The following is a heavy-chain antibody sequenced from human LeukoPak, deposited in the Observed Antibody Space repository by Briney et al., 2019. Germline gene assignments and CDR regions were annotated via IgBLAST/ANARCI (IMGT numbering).Heavy chain of an antibody. Sequence: GRSLRLSCAASGFTFSSYGMHWVRQAPGKGLEWVAVISYDGSNKYYADSVKGRFTISRDNSKNTLYLQMNSLRAEDTAVYYCARDPGLYGDYNSDGYWGQGTLVTVSS. J-gene: IGHJ4*02. D-gene: IGHD4-17*01. CDR2: ISYDGSNK. V-gene: IGHV3-30*03. CDR1: GFTFSSYG. CDR3: ARDPGLYGDYNSDGY.